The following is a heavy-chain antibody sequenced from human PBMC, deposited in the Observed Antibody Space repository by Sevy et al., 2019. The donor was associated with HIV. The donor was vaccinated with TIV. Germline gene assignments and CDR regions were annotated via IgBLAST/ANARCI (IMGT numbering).Heavy chain of an antibody. CDR2: IKQDGTGK. V-gene: IGHV3-7*01. J-gene: IGHJ4*02. Sequence: GGSLRLSCAASGFTFATYWMTWVRQAPGEGLEWVAYIKQDGTGKYYIDSVKGRFTISRDNGKNSLYLHMSGLRAEDTAVYYCARALADWGSFHYSSWGRGTLVTVSS. CDR1: GFTFATYW. D-gene: IGHD3-16*02. CDR3: ARALADWGSFHYSS.